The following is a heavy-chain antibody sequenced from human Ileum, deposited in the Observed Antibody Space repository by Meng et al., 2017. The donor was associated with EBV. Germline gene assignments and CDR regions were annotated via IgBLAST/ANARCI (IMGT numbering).Heavy chain of an antibody. J-gene: IGHJ4*02. CDR3: ARNSESGSYIDY. Sequence: VQRQCCGPVLWRPSDTLSLTCAVSGYAIRTTTGWGWIRQPPGKGLEWIGHIYYSGTTYNNPSLKSRVTMSIDPSKNQFSLKLSSVTAVDTAVYYCARNSESGSYIDYWGLGTLVTVSS. CDR2: IYYSGTT. D-gene: IGHD1-26*01. V-gene: IGHV4-28*07. CDR1: GYAIRTTTG.